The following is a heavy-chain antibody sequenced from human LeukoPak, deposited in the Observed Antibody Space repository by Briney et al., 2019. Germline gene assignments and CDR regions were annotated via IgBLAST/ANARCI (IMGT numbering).Heavy chain of an antibody. Sequence: PSETLSLTCTVSGGSISSSSYYWGWIRQPPGKGLEWIGSIYYSGSTYYNPSLKSRVTISVDTSKNQFSLKLSSVTAADTAVYYCARVRGSSTRYYYYYYMDVWGKGTTVTVSS. CDR1: GGSISSSSYY. CDR2: IYYSGST. J-gene: IGHJ6*03. V-gene: IGHV4-39*07. CDR3: ARVRGSSTRYYYYYYMDV. D-gene: IGHD1-26*01.